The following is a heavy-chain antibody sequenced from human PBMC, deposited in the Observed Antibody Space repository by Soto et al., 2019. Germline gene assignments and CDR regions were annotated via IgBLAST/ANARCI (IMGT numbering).Heavy chain of an antibody. D-gene: IGHD3-3*01. CDR1: GFTFRNAW. CDR3: TTLSITIFGVVLMDV. V-gene: IGHV3-15*01. CDR2: IKSKIDGGTT. J-gene: IGHJ6*02. Sequence: GGSLRLSCSASGFTFRNAWMSWVRQAPGKGLEWVGRIKSKIDGGTTDYAAPVKGRFTISRDDSKNTLYLQMNSLKTEDTAVYYCTTLSITIFGVVLMDVWGQGTTVTVSS.